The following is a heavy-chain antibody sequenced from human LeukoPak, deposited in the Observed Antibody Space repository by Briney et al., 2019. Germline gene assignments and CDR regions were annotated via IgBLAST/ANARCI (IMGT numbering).Heavy chain of an antibody. Sequence: GGSLRLSCAASGFTFSSYAMNWVRQAPGKGLEWVSAISGSGGSTRYADSVRGRFTISRDNSKNAVSLQMNSLRAEDTAIFYCAKHKDSSGYHDAFDIWGQGTMVTVSS. J-gene: IGHJ3*02. CDR1: GFTFSSYA. V-gene: IGHV3-23*01. CDR2: ISGSGGST. CDR3: AKHKDSSGYHDAFDI. D-gene: IGHD3-22*01.